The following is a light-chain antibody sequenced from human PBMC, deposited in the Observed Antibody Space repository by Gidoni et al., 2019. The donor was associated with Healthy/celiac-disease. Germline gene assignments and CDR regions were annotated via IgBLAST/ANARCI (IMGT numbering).Light chain of an antibody. Sequence: QSVLTQPPSASGTPGHRVTISCSGSSSNNGSNTVNWYQQLPGTAPKLLIYSNNQRPSGVPDRFSGSKSGTSASLAISGLQSEDEADYYCAAWDDSLNGPWVFGGGTKLTVL. CDR1: SSNNGSNT. CDR3: AAWDDSLNGPWV. V-gene: IGLV1-44*01. J-gene: IGLJ3*02. CDR2: SNN.